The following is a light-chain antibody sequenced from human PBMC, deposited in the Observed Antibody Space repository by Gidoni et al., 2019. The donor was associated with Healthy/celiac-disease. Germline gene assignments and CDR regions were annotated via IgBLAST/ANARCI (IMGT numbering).Light chain of an antibody. CDR3: QQYNSYRIT. V-gene: IGKV1-5*03. CDR1: QSISSW. CDR2: KAS. Sequence: DIQMTQSPSTLSASVGDRVTITCRASQSISSWLAWYQQKPGKAPKLLIYKASSLERGVPSRFSGSGSGTEFTLTISSLQPDDFATYYCQQYNSYRITFGGGTKVEIK. J-gene: IGKJ4*01.